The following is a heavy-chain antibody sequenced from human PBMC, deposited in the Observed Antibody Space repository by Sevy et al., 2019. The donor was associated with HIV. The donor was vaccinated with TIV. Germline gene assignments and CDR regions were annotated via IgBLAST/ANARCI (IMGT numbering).Heavy chain of an antibody. CDR3: AKLYCSSTSCPYFDY. Sequence: GGSLRLSCAASGFTFSSYALNWVRQAPGKGLEWVSTISGSGGSTYYAASVKGRFTISRDNSKNTLYLQMNSLRAEDTAVYYCAKLYCSSTSCPYFDYWGQGTLVTVSS. J-gene: IGHJ4*02. CDR2: ISGSGGST. D-gene: IGHD2-2*01. CDR1: GFTFSSYA. V-gene: IGHV3-23*01.